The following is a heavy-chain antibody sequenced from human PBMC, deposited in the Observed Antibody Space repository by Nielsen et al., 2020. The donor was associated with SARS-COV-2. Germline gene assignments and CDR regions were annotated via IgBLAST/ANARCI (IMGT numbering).Heavy chain of an antibody. Sequence: GGSLRLSCAASGFNFSNYFMAWIRQVPGKGLHSVSYISNSNRYTKYADSVKGRFTISRDNAGKSLYLQMNSLRAEDTAVYYCARDAAYSRFDYWGQGTLVTVSS. J-gene: IGHJ4*02. CDR2: ISNSNRYT. CDR3: ARDAAYSRFDY. D-gene: IGHD4-11*01. V-gene: IGHV3-11*05. CDR1: GFNFSNYF.